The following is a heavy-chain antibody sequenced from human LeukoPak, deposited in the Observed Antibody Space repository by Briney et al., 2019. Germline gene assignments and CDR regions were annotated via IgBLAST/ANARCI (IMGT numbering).Heavy chain of an antibody. Sequence: GASVKVSCKASGYTFTSYGISWVRQAPGQGLEWMGRIIPILGIANYAQKFQGRVTITADKSTSTAYMELSSLRSEDTAVYYCARSFGIAYTGVWGQGTLVTVSS. CDR1: GYTFTSYG. D-gene: IGHD2-2*02. V-gene: IGHV1-69*04. CDR3: ARSFGIAYTGV. CDR2: IIPILGIA. J-gene: IGHJ4*02.